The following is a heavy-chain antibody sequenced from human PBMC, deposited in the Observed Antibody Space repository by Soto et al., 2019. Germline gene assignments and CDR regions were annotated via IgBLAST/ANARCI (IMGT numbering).Heavy chain of an antibody. CDR2: IKTKTDGGTT. Sequence: GGSLRLSCAASGFTFSKVWMSWVRQAPGKGLEWVGRIKTKTDGGTTDYGAAVNGRFTISRDDSKNALYLQMDSLKTEDTAVYYCTTVDDFWSGYYNYYYYDMDVWGQGTTVTVSS. D-gene: IGHD3-3*01. J-gene: IGHJ6*02. V-gene: IGHV3-15*01. CDR1: GFTFSKVW. CDR3: TTVDDFWSGYYNYYYYDMDV.